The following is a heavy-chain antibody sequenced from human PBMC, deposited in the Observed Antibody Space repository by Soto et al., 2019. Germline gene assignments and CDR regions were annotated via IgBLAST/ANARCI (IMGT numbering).Heavy chain of an antibody. CDR2: ISYDGSNK. CDR3: AKLYCSGGSCYEDNWFDP. V-gene: IGHV3-30*18. D-gene: IGHD2-15*01. J-gene: IGHJ5*02. Sequence: QVQLVESGGGVVQPGRSLRLSCAASGFTFSSYGMHWVRQAPGKGLEWVAVISYDGSNKYYADSVKGRFTISRDNSKNTLYLQMNSLRAEDTAVYYCAKLYCSGGSCYEDNWFDPWGQGTLVTVSS. CDR1: GFTFSSYG.